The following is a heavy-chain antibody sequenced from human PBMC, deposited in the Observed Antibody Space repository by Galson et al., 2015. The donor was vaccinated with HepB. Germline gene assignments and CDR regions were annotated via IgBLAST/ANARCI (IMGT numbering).Heavy chain of an antibody. Sequence: SVKVSCKVSGYTLTELSMHWVRQAPGKGLEWMGGFDPEDGETIYAQKFQGRVTMTEDTSTDTAYMELSSLRSEDTAVYYCATVGGVGAPIDDYWGQGTLVTVSS. CDR3: ATVGGVGAPIDDY. J-gene: IGHJ4*02. D-gene: IGHD1-26*01. V-gene: IGHV1-24*01. CDR2: FDPEDGET. CDR1: GYTLTELS.